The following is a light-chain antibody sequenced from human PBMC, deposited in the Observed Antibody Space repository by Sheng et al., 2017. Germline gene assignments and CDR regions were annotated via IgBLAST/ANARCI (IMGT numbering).Light chain of an antibody. V-gene: IGKV3-11*01. CDR2: DAS. CDR1: QSVSSY. CDR3: QQRGKWPLT. J-gene: IGKJ4*01. Sequence: EIVLTQSPATLSLSPGERATLSCRASQSVSSYLAWYQHKPGQAPRLLIYDASNRATGIPARFSGSGSGTDFTLTISSLEAEDFAIYFCQQRGKWPLTFGGGTTVEIK.